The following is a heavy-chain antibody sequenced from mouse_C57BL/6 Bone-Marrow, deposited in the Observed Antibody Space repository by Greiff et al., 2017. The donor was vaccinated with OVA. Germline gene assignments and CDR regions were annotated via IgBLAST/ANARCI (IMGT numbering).Heavy chain of an antibody. V-gene: IGHV5-6*01. J-gene: IGHJ4*01. CDR2: ISSGGSYT. CDR1: GFTFSSYG. CDR3: ARQLPYCAMDY. Sequence: DVHLVESGGDLVKPGGSLKLSCAASGFTFSSYGMSWVRQTPDKRLEWVATISSGGSYTYYPDSVKGRFTISRDNAKNTLYLQMSSLKSEDTAMYYCARQLPYCAMDYWGQGTSVTVSS.